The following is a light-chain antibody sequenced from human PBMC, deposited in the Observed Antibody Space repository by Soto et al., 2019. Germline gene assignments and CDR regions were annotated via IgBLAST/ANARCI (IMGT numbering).Light chain of an antibody. CDR2: KTS. J-gene: IGKJ1*01. Sequence: IQMTQSPSTLSASVVDTVTITCRASESIYSWLAWYKQIPGKAPQLLIYKTSTLQGGVPPRFSGSGPGAEYTLAISSLKPDDFATYFCQEYNTNSRTFGQGT. V-gene: IGKV1-5*03. CDR3: QEYNTNSRT. CDR1: ESIYSW.